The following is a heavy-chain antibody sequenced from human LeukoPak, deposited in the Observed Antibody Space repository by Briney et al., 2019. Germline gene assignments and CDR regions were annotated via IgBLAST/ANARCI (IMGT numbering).Heavy chain of an antibody. CDR3: ARDREAARPGWFDP. Sequence: ASVKVSCKASGYTFRTYGINWVRQAPGQGLEWMGWISVYNGNTDYAQKFQGRVTMTTDTSTSTAYTELRTLRFDDTAVYYCARDREAARPGWFDPWGQGTLVTVSS. CDR2: ISVYNGNT. J-gene: IGHJ5*02. V-gene: IGHV1-18*01. CDR1: GYTFRTYG. D-gene: IGHD6-25*01.